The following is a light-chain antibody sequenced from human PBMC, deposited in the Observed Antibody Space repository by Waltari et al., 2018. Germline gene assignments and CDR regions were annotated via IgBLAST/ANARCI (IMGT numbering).Light chain of an antibody. V-gene: IGKV1-5*03. Sequence: DIQMTQSPSTLSASVRDRITITCRASQSISSWLAWYQQKPGIDPKALIYRASSVESGVPSRFRGSGSRTEFTLTISSLQPDDFATYYCQQYNSYPITFGQGTRLEIK. CDR2: RAS. J-gene: IGKJ5*01. CDR3: QQYNSYPIT. CDR1: QSISSW.